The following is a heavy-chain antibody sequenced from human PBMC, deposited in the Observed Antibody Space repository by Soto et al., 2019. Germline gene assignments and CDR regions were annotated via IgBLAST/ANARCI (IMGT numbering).Heavy chain of an antibody. V-gene: IGHV4-59*01. D-gene: IGHD3-22*01. CDR2: IYYSGST. CDR1: GGSISSYY. J-gene: IGHJ5*02. CDR3: ARAEYYYDSSGYPSARFDP. Sequence: TLSLTCTVSGGSISSYYWSWIRQPPGKGLEWIGYIYYSGSTNYNPSLKSRVTISVDTSKNQFSLKLSSVTAADTAVYYCARAEYYYDSSGYPSARFDPWGQGTLVTVSS.